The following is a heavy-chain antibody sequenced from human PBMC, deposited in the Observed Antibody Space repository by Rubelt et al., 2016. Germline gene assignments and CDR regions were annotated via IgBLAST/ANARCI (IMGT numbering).Heavy chain of an antibody. J-gene: IGHJ5*02. V-gene: IGHV4-59*01. CDR2: IYYSGST. CDR3: ARISVKHLGLPRGWFDP. D-gene: IGHD3-16*01. CDR1: GGSISGYY. Sequence: QVQLQESGPGLVKPSETLSLTCTVSGGSISGYYWSWIRQPPGKGLEWIGYIYYSGSTNYNPSLKGRVTISVDTSKNQFSLKLNSVTAADTAVYYCARISVKHLGLPRGWFDPWGQGTLVTVSS.